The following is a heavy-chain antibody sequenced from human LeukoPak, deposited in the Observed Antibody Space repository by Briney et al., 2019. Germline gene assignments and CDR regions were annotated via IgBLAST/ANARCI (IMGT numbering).Heavy chain of an antibody. J-gene: IGHJ4*02. CDR1: GYIFSDHG. D-gene: IGHD3-22*01. CDR3: TTRRPDYYDGSGYHFEY. Sequence: GGSLRLSCAASGYIFSDHGMTWVRQASGKGLEWVGRIRSKGNSYATAYAESVKGRFTISRDDSKNTAYLQMNSLKTEDAAVYYCTTRRPDYYDGSGYHFEYWGQGTLVTVSS. V-gene: IGHV3-73*01. CDR2: IRSKGNSYAT.